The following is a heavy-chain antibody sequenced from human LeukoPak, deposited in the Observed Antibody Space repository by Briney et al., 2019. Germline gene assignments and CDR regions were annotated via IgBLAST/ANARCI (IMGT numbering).Heavy chain of an antibody. CDR2: IYYSGST. CDR3: ARGIAAAGTTSSYYFDY. J-gene: IGHJ4*02. V-gene: IGHV4-30-4*01. CDR1: GGSISSGDYY. Sequence: NSSQTLSLTCTVSGGSISSGDYYWSWIRQPPGKGLEWIGYIYYSGSTYYNPSLKSRVTISVDTSKNQFSLKLSSVTAADTAVYHCARGIAAAGTTSSYYFDYWGQGTLVTVSS. D-gene: IGHD6-13*01.